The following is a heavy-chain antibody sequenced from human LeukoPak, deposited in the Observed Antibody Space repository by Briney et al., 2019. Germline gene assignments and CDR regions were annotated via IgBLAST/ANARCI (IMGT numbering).Heavy chain of an antibody. V-gene: IGHV1-69*04. CDR3: ASSPPIAAAGNNWFDP. CDR2: IIPILGIA. CDR1: GGTFSSYA. Sequence: SVKVSCKASGGTFSSYAISWVRQAPGQGLEWMGRIIPILGIANYAQKFQGRVTITADESTSTAYMELSSLRSEDTAVYYCASSPPIAAAGNNWFDPWGQGTLVTVSS. D-gene: IGHD6-13*01. J-gene: IGHJ5*02.